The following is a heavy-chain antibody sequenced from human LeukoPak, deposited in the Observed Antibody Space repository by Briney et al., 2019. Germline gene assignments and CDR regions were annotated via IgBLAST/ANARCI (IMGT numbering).Heavy chain of an antibody. CDR2: ITSSGAAT. V-gene: IGHV3-23*01. Sequence: GGSLTLSCAASGFTFSSYAMSWVRQAPGKGLEWVSSITSSGAATYYADSVKGRFTISRDNSDNTLYLQMNSLRAEDTAVYYCAKDRPNYYGSNGHYYKLNGDCWGQGTLVTVSS. CDR1: GFTFSSYA. J-gene: IGHJ4*02. CDR3: AKDRPNYYGSNGHYYKLNGDC. D-gene: IGHD3-22*01.